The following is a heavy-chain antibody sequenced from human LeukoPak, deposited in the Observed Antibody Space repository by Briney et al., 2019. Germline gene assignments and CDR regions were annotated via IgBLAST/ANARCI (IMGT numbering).Heavy chain of an antibody. D-gene: IGHD4-17*01. V-gene: IGHV3-23*01. CDR1: GFTFDDYA. J-gene: IGHJ2*01. Sequence: PGGSLRLSCAASGFTFDDYAMHWVRQAPGKGLAWVSGISGSGRSTYYADSVKGRFTISRDNSKNTLYLQMNSLRAEDTAVYYCAKARYGDSGWYFALWGRGTLVTVSS. CDR3: AKARYGDSGWYFAL. CDR2: ISGSGRST.